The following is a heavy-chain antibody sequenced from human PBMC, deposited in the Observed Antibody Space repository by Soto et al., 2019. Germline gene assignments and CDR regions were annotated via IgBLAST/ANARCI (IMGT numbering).Heavy chain of an antibody. CDR3: ATPRGYCCSTRSYWASFDY. CDR2: INPNSGGT. J-gene: IGHJ4*02. D-gene: IGHD2-2*03. CDR1: GYTFTGYY. V-gene: IGHV1-2*02. Sequence: QVPLVQSGAEVKKPGASVKVSCKASGYTFTGYYMHWVRQAPGQGLEWMGWINPNSGGTNYAQKFQGRVTMTRDTSISPAYKELSRLRSDDTAVYYSATPRGYCCSTRSYWASFDYWGQGTLVTVSS.